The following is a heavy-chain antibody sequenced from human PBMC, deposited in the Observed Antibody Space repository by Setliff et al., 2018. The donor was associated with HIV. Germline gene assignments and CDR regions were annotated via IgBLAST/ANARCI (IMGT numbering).Heavy chain of an antibody. CDR1: GGSISSSSFY. Sequence: PSETLSLTCTVSGGSISSSSFYWGWIRQPPGKGLEWIGSIYYSGSTYYNPSLKSRVTISVDTSKNQFSLKLSSVTAADTAVYYCAREVEEVEMATIGLDYWGQGTLVTVSS. D-gene: IGHD5-12*01. CDR3: AREVEEVEMATIGLDY. V-gene: IGHV4-39*07. CDR2: IYYSGST. J-gene: IGHJ4*02.